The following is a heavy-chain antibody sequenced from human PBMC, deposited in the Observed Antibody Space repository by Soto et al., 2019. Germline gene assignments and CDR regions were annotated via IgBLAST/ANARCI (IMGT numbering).Heavy chain of an antibody. CDR2: ISAYSGNT. Sequence: GASVKVSCKASGYTFTSYGISWVRQAPGQGLEWMGWISAYSGNTNYAQKLQGRVTMTTDTSTSTVYMELSSLRSEDTAVYYCASCVAVGPPDYWGQGTLVTVSS. CDR1: GYTFTSYG. D-gene: IGHD6-19*01. CDR3: ASCVAVGPPDY. J-gene: IGHJ4*02. V-gene: IGHV1-18*01.